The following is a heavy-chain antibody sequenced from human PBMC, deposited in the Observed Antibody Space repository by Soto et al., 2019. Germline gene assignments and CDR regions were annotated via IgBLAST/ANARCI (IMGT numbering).Heavy chain of an antibody. D-gene: IGHD2-15*01. CDR1: GFTFSSYA. Sequence: QVQLVESGGGVVQPGRSLRLSCAASGFTFSSYAMHWVRQAPGKGLEWVAVISYDGSNKYYADSVKGRFTISRDNSNNTLYLQMNSLKAEDTAVYYCARDPPIVVVVAATPYFDYWGQGTLVTVSS. V-gene: IGHV3-30-3*01. J-gene: IGHJ4*02. CDR2: ISYDGSNK. CDR3: ARDPPIVVVVAATPYFDY.